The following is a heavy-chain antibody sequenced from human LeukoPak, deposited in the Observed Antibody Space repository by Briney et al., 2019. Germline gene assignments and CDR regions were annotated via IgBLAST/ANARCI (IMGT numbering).Heavy chain of an antibody. CDR1: GFTLSGYW. J-gene: IGHJ3*02. D-gene: IGHD3-10*01. Sequence: GGSLRLSCAASGFTLSGYWMHWVRHAPGKGLVWVSRVRSDGGDTTYADSVKGRLTISRDNAKNTLYLQMNSLRAEDTAVYYCARLLRGSAFDIWGQGTMVTVSS. CDR2: VRSDGGDT. V-gene: IGHV3-74*01. CDR3: ARLLRGSAFDI.